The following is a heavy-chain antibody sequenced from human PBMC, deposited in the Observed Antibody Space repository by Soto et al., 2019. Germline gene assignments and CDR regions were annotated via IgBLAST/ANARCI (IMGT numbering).Heavy chain of an antibody. J-gene: IGHJ4*02. Sequence: SETLSLTCTVSGGSISSYYWSWIRQPPGKGLEWIGYIYHSGKIYYNPSLKSRVTISVDRSKNQFSLKLSSVTAADTAVYYCARGTDDWGQGTLVTVSS. CDR3: ARGTDD. CDR1: GGSISSYY. V-gene: IGHV4-59*12. CDR2: IYHSGKI.